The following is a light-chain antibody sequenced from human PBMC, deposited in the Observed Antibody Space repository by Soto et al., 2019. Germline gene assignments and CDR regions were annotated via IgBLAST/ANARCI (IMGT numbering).Light chain of an antibody. Sequence: EIVLTQSPATLSLSPGERATLSCRASQSVSNYLAWYQQKPVQAPRLLIYYATNRTTGIPARFDGGGSGTYFTLTIHSLEPEDVAVYYCQHRVNWPPRTFGQGTKVEVK. CDR2: YAT. CDR1: QSVSNY. CDR3: QHRVNWPPRT. V-gene: IGKV3-11*01. J-gene: IGKJ1*01.